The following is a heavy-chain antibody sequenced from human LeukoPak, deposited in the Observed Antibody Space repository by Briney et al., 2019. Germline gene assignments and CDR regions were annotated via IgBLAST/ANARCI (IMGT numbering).Heavy chain of an antibody. J-gene: IGHJ6*02. V-gene: IGHV4-4*07. D-gene: IGHD3-10*01. CDR3: ARDRPDYYGSRSYYNEPYYYYGMDV. CDR2: IYTSGST. Sequence: KPSETLSLTCTVSGGSISSYYWSWIRQPAGKGLEWIGRIYTSGSTNYNPSLKSRVTMSVDTSKNQFSLKLSSVTAADTAVYYCARDRPDYYGSRSYYNEPYYYYGMDVWGQGTTVTVSS. CDR1: GGSISSYY.